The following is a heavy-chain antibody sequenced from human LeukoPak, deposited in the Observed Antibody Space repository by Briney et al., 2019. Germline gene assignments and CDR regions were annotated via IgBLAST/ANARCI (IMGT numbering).Heavy chain of an antibody. CDR1: GFTFSTYG. J-gene: IGHJ4*02. D-gene: IGHD3-10*01. CDR2: IQFDGSKT. CDR3: AKDRVRGVMVDY. Sequence: GGSLRLSCTASGFTFSTYGMHWVRQAPGKGLEWVAFIQFDGSKTYYTDSVKGRFTISRDNIKNTLYLRMNSLRAEDTAVYYCAKDRVRGVMVDYWGQGTLVTVSS. V-gene: IGHV3-30*02.